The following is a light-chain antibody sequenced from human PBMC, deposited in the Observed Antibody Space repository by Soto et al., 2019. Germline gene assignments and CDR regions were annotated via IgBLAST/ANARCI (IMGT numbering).Light chain of an antibody. J-gene: IGKJ1*01. Sequence: DIHMTQSPYTLSSYVGDRVTITCRASQSISIWLAWYQQKPGKAPNLLIYKTSSLETGVPSRFSGSGSGTEFTLTISSLQPDDFATYYCQHWNDYSWTFGQGTKVEVK. CDR1: QSISIW. V-gene: IGKV1-5*03. CDR3: QHWNDYSWT. CDR2: KTS.